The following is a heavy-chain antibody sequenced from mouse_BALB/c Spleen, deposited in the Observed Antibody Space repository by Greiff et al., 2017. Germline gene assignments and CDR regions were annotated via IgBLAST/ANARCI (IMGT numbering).Heavy chain of an antibody. CDR2: INPSTGYT. CDR3: ARSPFPYFDY. V-gene: IGHV1-7*01. Sequence: QVHVKQSGAELAKPGASVKMSCKASGYTFTSYWMHWVKQRPGQGLEWIGYINPSTGYTEYNQKFKDKATLTADKSSSTAYMQLSSLTSEDSAVYYCARSPFPYFDYWGQGTTLTVSS. CDR1: GYTFTSYW. J-gene: IGHJ2*01.